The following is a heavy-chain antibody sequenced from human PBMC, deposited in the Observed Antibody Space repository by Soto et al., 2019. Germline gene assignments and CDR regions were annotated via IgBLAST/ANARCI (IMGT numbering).Heavy chain of an antibody. J-gene: IGHJ4*02. V-gene: IGHV4-4*02. CDR2: IFHSGSI. CDR3: ARVYSGSYSDY. CDR1: GGSIRSNNW. Sequence: QVQLQESGPGLVKPSGTLSLTCAVSGGSIRSNNWWSWVRQPPGKGLEWIGEIFHSGSIHYNPSLKTRVTISVDKSKNQFSLKLSSVTAADTAVYYCARVYSGSYSDYWGQGTLVTVSS. D-gene: IGHD1-26*01.